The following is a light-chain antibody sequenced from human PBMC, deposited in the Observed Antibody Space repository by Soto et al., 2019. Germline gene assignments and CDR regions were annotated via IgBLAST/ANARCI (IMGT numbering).Light chain of an antibody. CDR1: SSDVGGYNF. V-gene: IGLV2-14*01. Sequence: HSALTQPPSASGSPGQAITISCTGTSSDVGGYNFVSWYQQHPGKAPKFIIYQVSHRPSGVSSRFSGSKSGNTASLTISGLRAEDEADYYCTSFTSKSTYVFGTGTKVTVL. J-gene: IGLJ1*01. CDR3: TSFTSKSTYV. CDR2: QVS.